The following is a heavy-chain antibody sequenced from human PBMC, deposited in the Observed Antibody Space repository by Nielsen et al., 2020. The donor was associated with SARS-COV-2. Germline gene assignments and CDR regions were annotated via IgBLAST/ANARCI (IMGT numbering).Heavy chain of an antibody. J-gene: IGHJ6*02. V-gene: IGHV1-18*01. CDR3: ARLYRRGVGTDNFYGMDV. D-gene: IGHD2-21*02. CDR2: IGAYNGYT. Sequence: WVRQAPGQGLEWMGWIGAYNGYTKYAQKFQGRVTMTTDTSTSTAYMEMRSLRTDDTAVFYCARLYRRGVGTDNFYGMDVWGQGTTVTVSS.